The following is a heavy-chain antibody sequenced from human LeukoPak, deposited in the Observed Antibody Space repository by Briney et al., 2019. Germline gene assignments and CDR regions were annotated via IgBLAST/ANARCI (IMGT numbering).Heavy chain of an antibody. CDR1: GGTFSSYA. V-gene: IGHV1-69*01. CDR2: IIPIFCTA. CDR3: ARQYYYDSSGYSLWYYYYYMDV. D-gene: IGHD3-22*01. J-gene: IGHJ6*03. Sequence: SVKVSCKASGGTFSSYAISWVRQAPGQGLEWMGGIIPIFCTANYAQKFQGRVTITADESTSTAYMELSSLRSEDTAVYYCARQYYYDSSGYSLWYYYYYMDVWGKGTTVTVSS.